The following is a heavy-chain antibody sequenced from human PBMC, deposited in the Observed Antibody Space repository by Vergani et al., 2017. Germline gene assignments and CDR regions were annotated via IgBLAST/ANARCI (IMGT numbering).Heavy chain of an antibody. Sequence: QVQLQESGPGLVKPSQTLSLTCTVSGGSISSGDYYWSWIRQPPGKGLEWIGYIYYSGSTYYNPSLKSRVTISVDTSKNQFSLKLSSGTAADTAVYYCAREMRATANAGGFDYWGQGTLVTVSS. J-gene: IGHJ4*02. CDR2: IYYSGST. V-gene: IGHV4-30-4*01. D-gene: IGHD4-11*01. CDR3: AREMRATANAGGFDY. CDR1: GGSISSGDYY.